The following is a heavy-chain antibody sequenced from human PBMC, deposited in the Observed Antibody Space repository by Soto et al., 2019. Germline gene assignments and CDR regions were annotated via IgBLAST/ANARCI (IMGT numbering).Heavy chain of an antibody. V-gene: IGHV1-18*01. Sequence: QVQLVQSGAEVKKPGASVKVSCKASGYTFGSYGLSWVRQAPGQGLEWMGWISAYNGNTNFAQKFQGRVTMTTDTSTSTAYMELRSLRADDTAVYYCARVDYYDNTGFYHAWGRFDSWGQGTLVTVSS. CDR2: ISAYNGNT. CDR1: GYTFGSYG. CDR3: ARVDYYDNTGFYHAWGRFDS. J-gene: IGHJ4*02. D-gene: IGHD3-22*01.